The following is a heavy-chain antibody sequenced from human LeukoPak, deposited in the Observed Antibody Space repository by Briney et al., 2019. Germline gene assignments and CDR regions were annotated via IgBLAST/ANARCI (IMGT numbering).Heavy chain of an antibody. D-gene: IGHD5-12*01. J-gene: IGHJ4*02. CDR1: GFTFSSYA. V-gene: IGHV3-30*04. CDR3: ARERGGYDCQY. CDR2: ISYDGSGK. Sequence: GGSLRLSCAASGFTFSSYAMHWVRQAPGKGLEWVALISYDGSGKYYADSVKGRFTISRDNSKNTLYLQMNSLRAEDTAVYYCARERGGYDCQYWGRGTLVTVSS.